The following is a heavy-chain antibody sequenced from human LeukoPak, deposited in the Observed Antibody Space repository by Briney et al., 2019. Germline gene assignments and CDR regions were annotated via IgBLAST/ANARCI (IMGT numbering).Heavy chain of an antibody. CDR2: MYYSGSS. CDR1: GGSISSYY. CDR3: ASRSSIWSGYQDTLYYFDS. D-gene: IGHD3-3*01. V-gene: IGHV4-59*01. Sequence: SETLSLTCTVSGGSISSYYWSWIRQPPGKGLEWIGYMYYSGSSNYRPSLKSRVTISVDTSKNQFSLKLSSVTAADTAVYYCASRSSIWSGYQDTLYYFDSWGQGTLSPSPQ. J-gene: IGHJ4*02.